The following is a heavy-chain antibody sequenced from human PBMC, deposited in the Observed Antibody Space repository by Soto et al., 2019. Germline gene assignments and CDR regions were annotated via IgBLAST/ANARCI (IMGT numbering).Heavy chain of an antibody. CDR3: ARFGYHVLRFLEWLSPYGMDV. V-gene: IGHV1-8*01. J-gene: IGHJ6*02. Sequence: ASVKVSCKASGYTFTSYDINWVRQATGQGLEWMGWMNPNSGNTGYAQKFQGRVTMTRNTSISTAYMELSSLRSEDTAVYYCARFGYHVLRFLEWLSPYGMDVWGQGTMVTVSS. CDR1: GYTFTSYD. D-gene: IGHD3-3*01. CDR2: MNPNSGNT.